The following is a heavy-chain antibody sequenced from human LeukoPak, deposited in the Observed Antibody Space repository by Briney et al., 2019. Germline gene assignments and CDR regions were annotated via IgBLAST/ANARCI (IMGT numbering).Heavy chain of an antibody. CDR1: GGSFSGYY. J-gene: IGHJ4*02. CDR3: AGPNDFWSGYDRYYFDY. Sequence: PSETLSLTCAVYGGSFSGYYWSWIRQSPGKGLEWIGEINHSGSTNYNPSLKSRVTISVDTSKNQFSLKLSSVTAADTAVYYCAGPNDFWSGYDRYYFDYWGQGTLVTVSS. CDR2: INHSGST. V-gene: IGHV4-34*01. D-gene: IGHD3-3*01.